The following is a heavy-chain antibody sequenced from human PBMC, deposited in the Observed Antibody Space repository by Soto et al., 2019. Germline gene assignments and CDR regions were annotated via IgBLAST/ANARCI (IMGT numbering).Heavy chain of an antibody. CDR2: IKSKTDGGTT. V-gene: IGHV3-15*01. CDR3: GGSGSYYNLYYYYGMDV. CDR1: GFTFSNAW. Sequence: GGSLRLSCAASGFTFSNAWMSWVRQAPGKGLEWVGRIKSKTDGGTTDYAAPVKGRFTISRDDSKNTLYLQMNSLKTEDTAVYYCGGSGSYYNLYYYYGMDVWGQGTTVTVSS. J-gene: IGHJ6*02. D-gene: IGHD3-10*01.